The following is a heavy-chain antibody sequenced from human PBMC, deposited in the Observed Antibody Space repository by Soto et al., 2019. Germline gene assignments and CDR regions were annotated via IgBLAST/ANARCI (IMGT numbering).Heavy chain of an antibody. CDR3: ARTSGWYPEHYFDF. V-gene: IGHV2-70*01. CDR2: ICWDDDK. D-gene: IGHD6-19*01. Sequence: ESGPTLVNPTQTLTLTCTFSGFSLPSSGMCVSWIRQPPGEALEWLVFICWDDDKYYSTSLKTRLTISKDTSKNQVVLTMTNVDPVDTATYYCARTSGWYPEHYFDFWGQGTLVTVSS. CDR1: GFSLPSSGMC. J-gene: IGHJ4*02.